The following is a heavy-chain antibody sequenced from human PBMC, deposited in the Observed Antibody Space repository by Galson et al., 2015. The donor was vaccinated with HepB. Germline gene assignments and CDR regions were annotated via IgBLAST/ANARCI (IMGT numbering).Heavy chain of an antibody. J-gene: IGHJ3*02. CDR3: ARESHRGDYVEEGXYI. V-gene: IGHV3-11*06. D-gene: IGHD4-17*01. CDR1: GXTXXXYY. CDR2: ISSSSSYT. Sequence: SLRLSXXXXGXTXXXYYXXXXRQAXGKGLXXXSYISSSSSYTNYADSVKGRFTISRDNARNSLYLXMNSLRAXDTAVYYXARESHRGDYVEEGXYIWXRGT.